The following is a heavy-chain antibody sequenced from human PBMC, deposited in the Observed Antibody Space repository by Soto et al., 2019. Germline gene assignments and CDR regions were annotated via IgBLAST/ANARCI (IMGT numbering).Heavy chain of an antibody. J-gene: IGHJ6*02. V-gene: IGHV3-7*03. CDR2: IKQDGSEK. D-gene: IGHD3-10*01. CDR3: ARFGSGSYPYYYYGMDV. Sequence: EVQLVESGGGLVKPGGSLRLSCAASGFTFSSYWMSWVRQAPGKGLEWVANIKQDGSEKYYVDSVKGRFTISRDNAKNSLYLQMNSLRAEDTAVYYCARFGSGSYPYYYYGMDVWGQGTTVTVSS. CDR1: GFTFSSYW.